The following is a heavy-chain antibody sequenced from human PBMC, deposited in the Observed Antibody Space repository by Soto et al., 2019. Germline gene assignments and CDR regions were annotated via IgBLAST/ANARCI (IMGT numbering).Heavy chain of an antibody. J-gene: IGHJ3*02. Sequence: LGESLKISCKGSGYSFTRYWIGWVRQMPGQGLEWMGIIYPGDSDTRYSPSFQGQVTISADKSISTAYLQWSSLKASDTAMYNCARHQGYGAAPEVFDIGGRGTRVTVSS. V-gene: IGHV5-51*01. CDR3: ARHQGYGAAPEVFDI. D-gene: IGHD6-13*01. CDR1: GYSFTRYW. CDR2: IYPGDSDT.